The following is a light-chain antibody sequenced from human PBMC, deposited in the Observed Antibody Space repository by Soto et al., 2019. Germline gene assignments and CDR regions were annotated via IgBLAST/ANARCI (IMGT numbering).Light chain of an antibody. CDR2: EVS. CDR3: SSYTSRRTQV. CDR1: SSDVGDYNY. J-gene: IGLJ1*01. Sequence: QSALTQPASVSASPGQSITISCTGTSSDVGDYNYVSWYQQHPGKAPELMIYEVSNRPSGVSNRFSGSKSGNTASLTISGLQAEDEADYYCSSYTSRRTQVFGTWTKVTVL. V-gene: IGLV2-14*01.